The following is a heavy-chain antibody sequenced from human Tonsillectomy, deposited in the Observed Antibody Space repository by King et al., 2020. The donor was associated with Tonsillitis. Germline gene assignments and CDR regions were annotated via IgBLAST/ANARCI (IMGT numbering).Heavy chain of an antibody. J-gene: IGHJ5*02. V-gene: IGHV4-4*07. CDR2: ISGSGST. D-gene: IGHD5-18*01. CDR3: ARDSPTYRAIGWFDP. Sequence: VQLQESGPGLVRPSETLSLTCTVSGDSISTNYWTWIRQPAGKGLEWIGRISGSGSTKYNPSLKSRVTMSADTSKNQFSLKLSSVTVADTAVYYCARDSPTYRAIGWFDPWGQGTLVTVSS. CDR1: GDSISTNY.